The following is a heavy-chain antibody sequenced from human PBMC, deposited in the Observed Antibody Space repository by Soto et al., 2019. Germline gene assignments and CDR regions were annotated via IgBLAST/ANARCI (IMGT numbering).Heavy chain of an antibody. Sequence: VQLVETGGGLIQPGGPLRLSCTASGFTVSGNYMSWVRQAPGMALEWVSVIYAGGATSYADAVQGRFTISRDNSKNTVYRQMNILRAEDTAVYHCARDKLYCGVMSCSTRDFYGMDVWGQGTTVTVSS. CDR1: GFTVSGNY. J-gene: IGHJ6*02. D-gene: IGHD2-21*01. V-gene: IGHV3-53*02. CDR3: ARDKLYCGVMSCSTRDFYGMDV. CDR2: IYAGGAT.